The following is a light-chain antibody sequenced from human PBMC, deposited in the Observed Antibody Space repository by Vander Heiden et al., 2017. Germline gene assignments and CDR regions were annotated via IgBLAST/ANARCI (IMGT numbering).Light chain of an antibody. Sequence: DIVMTQSPDSLSVSLGEPATINCKSSQSFVKGTKNKYYLSFYQITREQPPKLLLYCASTRGSGVPDRFIGSESGTDFSLTICSLQAEDVAVYYCHKYYTTPRTFGQGTMLEI. CDR3: HKYYTTPRT. J-gene: IGKJ1*01. CDR1: QSFVKGTKNKYY. CDR2: CAS. V-gene: IGKV4-1*01.